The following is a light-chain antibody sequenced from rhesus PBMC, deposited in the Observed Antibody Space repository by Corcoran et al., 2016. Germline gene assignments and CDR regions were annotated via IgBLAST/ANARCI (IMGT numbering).Light chain of an antibody. CDR2: DAP. CDR1: QSVGSN. V-gene: IGKV3-42*02. Sequence: ETVVTQSPATLSLSPGERATLSCRASQSVGSNLAWYQQKPGQAPKLLIYDAPSRATGIPDRFSGSGSGTEFTPTISSLEPEDVGVYYCQQYNNWNTFGGGTKVGIK. CDR3: QQYNNWNT. J-gene: IGKJ4*01.